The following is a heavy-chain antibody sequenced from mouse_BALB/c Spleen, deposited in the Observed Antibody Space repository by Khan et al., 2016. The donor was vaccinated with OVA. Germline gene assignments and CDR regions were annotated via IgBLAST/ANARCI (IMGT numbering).Heavy chain of an antibody. CDR2: IWGDGST. Sequence: VQLQESGPGLVAPSQSLSITCTVSGFSLTGYGVNWVRQPPGKGLEWLGMIWGDGSTDYNSALKSRLSISKDNSKSQVSLKMNSLQIDDTARYYCARAYYANYRETMDYWGQGTSVTVSS. J-gene: IGHJ4*01. CDR3: ARAYYANYRETMDY. CDR1: GFSLTGYG. D-gene: IGHD2-10*01. V-gene: IGHV2-6-7*01.